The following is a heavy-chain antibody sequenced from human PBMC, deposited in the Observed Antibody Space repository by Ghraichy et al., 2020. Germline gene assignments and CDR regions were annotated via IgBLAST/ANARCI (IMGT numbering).Heavy chain of an antibody. Sequence: GGSLRLSCAASGFTFSSYSMNWVRQAPGKGLDWVSSISSSSSYIYYADSVKGRFTISRDNAKNSLYLQMNSLRAEDTAVYYCARELAAMVTDYYYYGMDVWGQGTTVTVSS. CDR3: ARELAAMVTDYYYYGMDV. J-gene: IGHJ6*02. CDR2: ISSSSSYI. V-gene: IGHV3-21*01. D-gene: IGHD5-18*01. CDR1: GFTFSSYS.